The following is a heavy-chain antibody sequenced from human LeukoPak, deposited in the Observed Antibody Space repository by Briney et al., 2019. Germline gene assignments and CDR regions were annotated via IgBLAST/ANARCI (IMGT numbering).Heavy chain of an antibody. CDR1: GFTFSSYA. CDR3: ARAHLSYGDIRDYYYYYMDV. J-gene: IGHJ6*03. CDR2: ISYDGSNK. Sequence: GGSLRLSCAASGFTFSSYAMHWVRQAPGKGLEWVAVISYDGSNKNYADSVKGRFTISSDNSKNTLSLQMNSLRAEDTAVYYCARAHLSYGDIRDYYYYYMDVWGKGTTVTVSS. V-gene: IGHV3-30*04. D-gene: IGHD4-17*01.